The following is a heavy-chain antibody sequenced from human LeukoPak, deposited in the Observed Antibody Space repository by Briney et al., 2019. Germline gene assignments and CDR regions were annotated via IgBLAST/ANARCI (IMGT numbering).Heavy chain of an antibody. V-gene: IGHV4-31*03. CDR1: GGSIRRECNY. CDR3: ARNTSGTFDYYYMDV. CDR2: IYYSGST. Sequence: SETLSLTCTSSGGSIRRECNYWNWLRQHQRKGLEWIGYIYYSGSTYYNPSLKSRVTISVDTSKNQFSLKMTSVTAADTAVYYCARNTSGTFDYYYMDVWGKGTTVTVSS. J-gene: IGHJ6*03. D-gene: IGHD3-10*01.